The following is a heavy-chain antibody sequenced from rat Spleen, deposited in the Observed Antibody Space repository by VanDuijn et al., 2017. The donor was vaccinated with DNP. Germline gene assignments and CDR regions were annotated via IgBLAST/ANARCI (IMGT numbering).Heavy chain of an antibody. CDR3: ARWTRYFDS. J-gene: IGHJ2*01. D-gene: IGHD1-7*01. V-gene: IGHV3-1*01. Sequence: EVQLQESGSGLVKPSQSLSLTCSVTGYSITSNFWGWIRKFPGNKMEYIGHISYSGSTNYNPSPKSRIYITRDTSKNHFFLQLNSVTTEDTATYYCARWTRYFDSWGQGVMVTVSS. CDR1: GYSITSNF. CDR2: ISYSGST.